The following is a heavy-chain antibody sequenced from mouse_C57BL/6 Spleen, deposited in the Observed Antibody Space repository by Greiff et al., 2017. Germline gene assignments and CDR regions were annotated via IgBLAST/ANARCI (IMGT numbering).Heavy chain of an antibody. Sequence: VQLQQPGAELVRPGSSVKLSCKASGYTFTSYWMHWVKQRPIQGLEWIGNIDPSDSEPHYNQKFKDKVTLTVDKSSSTAYMQLTSLTSEDSAVYYCARSNWGDFDYWGQGTTLTVSS. V-gene: IGHV1-52*01. J-gene: IGHJ2*01. CDR2: IDPSDSEP. CDR1: GYTFTSYW. D-gene: IGHD4-1*01. CDR3: ARSNWGDFDY.